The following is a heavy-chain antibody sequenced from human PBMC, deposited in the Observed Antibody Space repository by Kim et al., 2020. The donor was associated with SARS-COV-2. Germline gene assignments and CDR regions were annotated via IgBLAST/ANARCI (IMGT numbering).Heavy chain of an antibody. CDR2: INPSGGST. J-gene: IGHJ5*02. CDR1: GYTFTSYY. CDR3: ARVRGRTMVRGVMRYNWFDP. V-gene: IGHV1-46*01. D-gene: IGHD3-10*01. Sequence: ASVKVSCKASGYTFTSYYMHWVRQAPGQGLEWMGIINPSGGSTSYAQKFQGRVTMTRDTSTSTVYMELSSLRSEDTAVYYCARVRGRTMVRGVMRYNWFDPWGQGTLVTVSS.